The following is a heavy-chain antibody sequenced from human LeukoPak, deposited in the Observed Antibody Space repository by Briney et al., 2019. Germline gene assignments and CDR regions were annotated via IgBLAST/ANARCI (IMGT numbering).Heavy chain of an antibody. CDR1: GFTFSSYW. J-gene: IGHJ4*02. V-gene: IGHV3-7*03. CDR2: IKQDGSEK. Sequence: PGGSLRLSCAASGFTFSSYWMSWVRQAPGKGLEWVANIKQDGSEKYYVDSVKGRFTISRDNAKNSLYLQMNSLKTEDTGVYYCSTWTDLYDYWGQGTLVTVSS. CDR3: STWTDLYDY. D-gene: IGHD3/OR15-3a*01.